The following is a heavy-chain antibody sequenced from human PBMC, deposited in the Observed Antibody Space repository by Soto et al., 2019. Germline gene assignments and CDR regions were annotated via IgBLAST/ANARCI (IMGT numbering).Heavy chain of an antibody. Sequence: EVQLVESGGGLVKPGGSLRLSCAASGFTFSSYSMNWVRQAPGKGLEWVSSISSSSSYIYYADSVKGRFTISRDNAKNSLFLQMNSLRAGDTAVYYCARDRGAYYHDSSGYYPYYYYGMDVWGQGTTVTVSS. D-gene: IGHD3-22*01. V-gene: IGHV3-21*01. CDR1: GFTFSSYS. J-gene: IGHJ6*02. CDR2: ISSSSSYI. CDR3: ARDRGAYYHDSSGYYPYYYYGMDV.